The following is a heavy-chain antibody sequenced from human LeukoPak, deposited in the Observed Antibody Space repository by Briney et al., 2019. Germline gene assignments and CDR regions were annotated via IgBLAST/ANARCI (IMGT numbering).Heavy chain of an antibody. CDR3: TRGPA. CDR2: IKEDGSEK. CDR1: GFIFSSEW. V-gene: IGHV3-7*01. J-gene: IGHJ5*02. Sequence: GGSLRLSCAASGFIFSSEWMSWVRQAPGKGLEWVANIKEDGSEKDYVDSVKGRFIISRDNAKMSLYLQMNNLRAEDTAVYYCTRGPAWGQGTLVTVSP.